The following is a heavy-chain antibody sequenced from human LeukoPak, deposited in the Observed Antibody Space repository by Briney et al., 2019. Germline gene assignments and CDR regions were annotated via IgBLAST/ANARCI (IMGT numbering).Heavy chain of an antibody. J-gene: IGHJ4*02. D-gene: IGHD3-9*01. CDR3: ARGDFDWLTTPPHFDF. Sequence: PSETLSLTCTVSGGSISSYYWSWIRQPPGKGLEWIGYIYYSGSTNYNPSLKSRVTISVDTSKNQFSLKLISVTAADTAVYYCARGDFDWLTTPPHFDFWGQGTLVTVSS. CDR2: IYYSGST. V-gene: IGHV4-59*01. CDR1: GGSISSYY.